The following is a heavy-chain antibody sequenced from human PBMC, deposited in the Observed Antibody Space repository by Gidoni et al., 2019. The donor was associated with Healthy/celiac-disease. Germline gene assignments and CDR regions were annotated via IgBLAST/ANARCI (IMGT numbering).Heavy chain of an antibody. CDR1: GFTFGDYA. V-gene: IGHV3-49*03. CDR3: TRGVGSSEFDP. Sequence: EVKLVESGGGLVQPGRSLRLSCTASGFTFGDYAMSWFRQAPGKGLEWVGFIRSKAYGGTTEYAASVKGRFTISRDDSKIIAYLQMNSLKTEDTAVYYCTRGVGSSEFDPWGQGTLVTVSS. CDR2: IRSKAYGGTT. D-gene: IGHD6-13*01. J-gene: IGHJ5*02.